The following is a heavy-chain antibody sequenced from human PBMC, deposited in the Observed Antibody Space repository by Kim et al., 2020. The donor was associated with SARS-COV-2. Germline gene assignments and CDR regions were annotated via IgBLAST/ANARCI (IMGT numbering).Heavy chain of an antibody. CDR2: INHSGST. J-gene: IGHJ3*02. CDR3: ARGFEEGATLFRAFDI. D-gene: IGHD1-26*01. Sequence: SETLSLTCAVYGGSFSGYYWSWIRQPPGKGLEWIGEINHSGSTNYNPSLKSRVTISVDTSKNQFSLKLSSVTAADTAVYYCARGFEEGATLFRAFDIWGQGTMVTVSS. CDR1: GGSFSGYY. V-gene: IGHV4-34*01.